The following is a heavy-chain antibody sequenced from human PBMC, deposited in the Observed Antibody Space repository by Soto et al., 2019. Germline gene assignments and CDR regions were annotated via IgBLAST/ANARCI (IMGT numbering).Heavy chain of an antibody. V-gene: IGHV2-5*02. CDR3: AHRGSAAIQNWNSGYFDF. J-gene: IGHJ4*02. CDR2: IYWDNDT. D-gene: IGHD6-25*01. Sequence: QITLKESGPTLVKPTQTLTLTCTFSGFSLGTSGVGVGWIRQPPGKSLDWLAFIYWDNDTRYSSSLRSSLTIINDTTKDPVALTMANMDALDTATYFDAHRGSAAIQNWNSGYFDFWGQGTVVTVSS. CDR1: GFSLGTSGVG.